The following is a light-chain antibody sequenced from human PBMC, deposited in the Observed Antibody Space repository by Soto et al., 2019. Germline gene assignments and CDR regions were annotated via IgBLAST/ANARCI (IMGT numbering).Light chain of an antibody. CDR3: DTWDTNTQV. V-gene: IGLV4-60*03. J-gene: IGLJ2*01. Sequence: QAVLTQSSSASASLGSSVKLTCTLSSGHNSYIIAWHQQQTGKAPRFLMTVEGSGSYNKGSGVPDRVSASSSGADRYLTISNLQSEDEATYYCDTWDTNTQVFGGGTKLTVL. CDR2: VEGSGSY. CDR1: SGHNSYI.